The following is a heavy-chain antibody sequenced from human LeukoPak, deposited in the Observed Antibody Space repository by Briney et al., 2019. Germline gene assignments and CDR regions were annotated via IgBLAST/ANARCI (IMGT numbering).Heavy chain of an antibody. CDR2: ISWNSGSI. Sequence: GGSLRLSCAASGFTFDDYAMHWVRQAPGKGLEWVSGISWNSGSIGYADSVKGRFTTSRDNAKNSLYLQMNSLRAEDTALYYCAKTPYSSGSNYYFDYWGQGTLVTVSS. CDR3: AKTPYSSGSNYYFDY. V-gene: IGHV3-9*01. J-gene: IGHJ4*02. CDR1: GFTFDDYA. D-gene: IGHD6-19*01.